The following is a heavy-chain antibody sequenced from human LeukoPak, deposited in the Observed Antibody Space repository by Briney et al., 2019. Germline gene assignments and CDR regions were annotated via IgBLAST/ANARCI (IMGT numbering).Heavy chain of an antibody. CDR1: DGSISTYY. V-gene: IGHV4-59*01. D-gene: IGHD5-18*01. CDR2: IYYSGST. Sequence: SETLSLTCTVSDGSISTYYWSWIRQPPGKGLEWIGYIYYSGSTNYNPSLKSRVTISLDTSKNQFSLKLSSVTAADTAVYYCARGPNGYNYAFDYWGQGTLVTVSS. J-gene: IGHJ4*02. CDR3: ARGPNGYNYAFDY.